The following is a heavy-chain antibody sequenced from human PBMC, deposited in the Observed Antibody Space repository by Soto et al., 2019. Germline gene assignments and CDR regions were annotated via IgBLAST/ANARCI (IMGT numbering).Heavy chain of an antibody. CDR3: AYVGGYSTGDYXFDL. V-gene: IGHV1-18*04. Sequence: ASVKVACKVSGSPFTSNGIGWVRQAPGQGLEWMGWISTYNENMDTAPQLQGRLTMTTDTSTTTAYMELTNLKFDHTALYYRAYVGGYSTGDYXFDLWGQGTPVTVSS. J-gene: IGHJ4*02. CDR1: GSPFTSNG. D-gene: IGHD5-18*01. CDR2: ISTYNENM.